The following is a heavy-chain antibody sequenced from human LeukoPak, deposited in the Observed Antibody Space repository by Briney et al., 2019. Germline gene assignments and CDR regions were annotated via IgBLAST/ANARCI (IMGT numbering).Heavy chain of an antibody. D-gene: IGHD1-26*01. CDR3: AKDPHYSGSLNYYYYGMDV. Sequence: GGSLRLSCAASGFTFSSYAMSWVRQAPGKGLEWVSAISGSGGSTYYAGSVKGRFTISRDNSKNTLYLQMNSLRAEDTAVYYCAKDPHYSGSLNYYYYGMDVWGQGTTVTVSS. CDR2: ISGSGGST. V-gene: IGHV3-23*01. CDR1: GFTFSSYA. J-gene: IGHJ6*02.